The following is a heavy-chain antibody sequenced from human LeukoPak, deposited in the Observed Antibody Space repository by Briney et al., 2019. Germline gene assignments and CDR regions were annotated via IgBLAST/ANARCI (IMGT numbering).Heavy chain of an antibody. V-gene: IGHV3-48*03. CDR3: ARDLTGPFDY. Sequence: PGGSLRLSCAASGFTFSTYGMHWVRQAPGKGLEWVSYISSSGGTIYYADSVKGRFTISRDNAKNSLYLQMSSLRAEDTAVYYCARDLTGPFDYWGQGTLVTVSS. J-gene: IGHJ4*02. CDR1: GFTFSTYG. D-gene: IGHD1-14*01. CDR2: ISSSGGTI.